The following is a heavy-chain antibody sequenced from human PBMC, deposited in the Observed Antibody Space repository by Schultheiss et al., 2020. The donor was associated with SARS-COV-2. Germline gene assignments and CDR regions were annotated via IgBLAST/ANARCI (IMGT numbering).Heavy chain of an antibody. CDR3: AADRGSSGWYGGYYFDY. Sequence: GGSLRLSCAASGFTFSSYAMSWVRQAPGKGLEWVSYISSSSSYIYYADSVKGRFTISRDNAKISLYLQMNSLRAEDTAVYYCAADRGSSGWYGGYYFDYWGQGTLVTVSS. J-gene: IGHJ4*02. CDR1: GFTFSSYA. CDR2: ISSSSSYI. V-gene: IGHV3-21*05. D-gene: IGHD6-19*01.